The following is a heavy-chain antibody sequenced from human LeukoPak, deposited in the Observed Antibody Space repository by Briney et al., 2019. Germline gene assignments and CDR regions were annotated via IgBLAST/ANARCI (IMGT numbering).Heavy chain of an antibody. V-gene: IGHV4-59*01. J-gene: IGHJ4*02. Sequence: SETLSLTCTVSGGSISSYYWSWIRQPPGKGLEWIGYIYYSGSTNYNPSLKSRVTISVDTSKNQFSLKLSSVTAADTAVYYCARAEDYYDSSGYYGGATFDYWGQGTLVTVSS. D-gene: IGHD3-22*01. CDR2: IYYSGST. CDR1: GGSISSYY. CDR3: ARAEDYYDSSGYYGGATFDY.